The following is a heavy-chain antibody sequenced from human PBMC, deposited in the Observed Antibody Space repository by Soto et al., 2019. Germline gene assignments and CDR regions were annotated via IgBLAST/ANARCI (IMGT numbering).Heavy chain of an antibody. CDR3: ARDRIEDYYDSIVGFDP. CDR1: GFTFSSYS. V-gene: IGHV3-21*01. Sequence: SGGSLRLSCAASGFTFSSYSMNWVRQAPGKGLEWVSSISSSSSYIYYADSVKGRFTISRDNAKNSLYLQMNSLRAEDTAVYYCARDRIEDYYDSIVGFDPWGQGTLVTVSS. J-gene: IGHJ5*02. D-gene: IGHD3-22*01. CDR2: ISSSSSYI.